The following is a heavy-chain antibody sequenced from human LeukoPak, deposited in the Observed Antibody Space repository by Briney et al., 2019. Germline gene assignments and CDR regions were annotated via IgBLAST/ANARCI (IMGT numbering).Heavy chain of an antibody. CDR1: GYTFTSYD. Sequence: GASVKVSCKASGYTFTSYDINWVRQATGQGLEWMGWMNPNSGNTGYAQKFQGRVTMTRNTSISTAYMELSSLRSEDTAVYYCARSLPETLTNFDYWGQGTLVTVSS. CDR2: MNPNSGNT. V-gene: IGHV1-8*01. CDR3: ARSLPETLTNFDY. J-gene: IGHJ4*02.